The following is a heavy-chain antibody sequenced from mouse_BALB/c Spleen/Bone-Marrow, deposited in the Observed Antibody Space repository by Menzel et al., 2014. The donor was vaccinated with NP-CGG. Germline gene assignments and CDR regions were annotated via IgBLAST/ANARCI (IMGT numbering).Heavy chain of an antibody. J-gene: IGHJ2*01. Sequence: VQVVESAAELARPGASVKMSCKASGYTFTSYTMHWVKQRPGQGLEWIGYINPSSGYTEYNQEFKDKTTLTADKSSSTAYMQLSSLTSEDSAVYYCARRDGYKWGQGTTLTVSS. CDR1: GYTFTSYT. V-gene: IGHV1-4*02. CDR2: INPSSGYT. CDR3: ARRDGYK. D-gene: IGHD2-3*01.